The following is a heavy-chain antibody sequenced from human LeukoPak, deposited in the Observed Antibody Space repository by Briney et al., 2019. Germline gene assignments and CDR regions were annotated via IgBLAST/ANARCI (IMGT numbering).Heavy chain of an antibody. Sequence: PGGSLRLSCAASGFTFSDYYMSWIRQAPGKGLEWVGRIKSKIDGGTTDYAAPVKGRFTISRDDSKNTLYLQMTSLKTEDTAVYYCTTRVVAATLDYWGQGTLVTVSS. J-gene: IGHJ4*02. CDR2: IKSKIDGGTT. CDR1: GFTFSDYY. CDR3: TTRVVAATLDY. D-gene: IGHD5-12*01. V-gene: IGHV3-15*01.